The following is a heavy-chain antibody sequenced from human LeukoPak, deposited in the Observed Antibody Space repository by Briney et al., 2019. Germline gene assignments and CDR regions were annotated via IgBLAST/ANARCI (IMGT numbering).Heavy chain of an antibody. V-gene: IGHV1-18*01. CDR3: ARDNDKVVDY. J-gene: IGHJ4*01. D-gene: IGHD1-1*01. CDR1: GHTFSNYG. CDR2: ITAYNGNR. Sequence: ASVKVSCKTSGHTFSNYGISWVRQAPGQGLEWMGWITAYNGNRLYAQRFQGRITLTTDTSTSTSYMELRSLEYDDTAIYYCARDNDKVVDYWGQGTLVTVSS.